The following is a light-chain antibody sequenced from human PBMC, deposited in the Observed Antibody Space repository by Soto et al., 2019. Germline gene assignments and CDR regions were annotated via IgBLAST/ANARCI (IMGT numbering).Light chain of an antibody. V-gene: IGKV3-15*01. J-gene: IGKJ1*01. CDR3: QQYNNWPPWT. Sequence: EIVITQSPATPSFSPGERATLSCRASQSVSSNLAWYQQKPGQAPRLLIYAASTRATGIPARFSGSGSGTEFTLTISSLQSEDFAVYYCQQYNNWPPWTFGQGTKVDIK. CDR2: AAS. CDR1: QSVSSN.